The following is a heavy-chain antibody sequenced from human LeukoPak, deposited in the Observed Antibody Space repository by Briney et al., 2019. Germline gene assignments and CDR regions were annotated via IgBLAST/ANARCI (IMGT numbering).Heavy chain of an antibody. Sequence: GGSLRLSCAASGFTVSSNYMSWVRQAPGKGLEWVSVFYVGGATYYADSVKGRFTISRDNSENTLYLQMKSLRAEDTAVYYCARGDGYNFFDYWGQGTLVTVSS. CDR1: GFTVSSNY. D-gene: IGHD5-24*01. CDR3: ARGDGYNFFDY. J-gene: IGHJ4*02. V-gene: IGHV3-53*01. CDR2: FYVGGAT.